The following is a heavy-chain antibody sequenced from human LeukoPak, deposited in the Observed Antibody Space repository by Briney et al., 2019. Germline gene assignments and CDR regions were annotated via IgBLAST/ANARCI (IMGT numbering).Heavy chain of an antibody. CDR3: GKLPAFPITFYY. CDR1: RYTFTDYY. CDR2: GDPEDGEK. V-gene: IGHV1-69-2*01. Sequence: ASEKVSCKVSRYTFTDYYLHSVQQAPGKEGEWMGLGDPEDGEKIYAQKFQGTVTLTADTSTDTAHTEPRSLRSEGTAAYYCGKLPAFPITFYYWGQGTLVTVSS. J-gene: IGHJ4*02. D-gene: IGHD3-10*01.